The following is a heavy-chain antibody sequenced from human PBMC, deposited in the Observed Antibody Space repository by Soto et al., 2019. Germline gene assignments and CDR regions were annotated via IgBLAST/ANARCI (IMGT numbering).Heavy chain of an antibody. Sequence: QVQLQESGPGLVKPSGTLSLTCAVSGGSISSSNWWSWVRQPPGKGLEWIGEIYHSGSTNYNPSLKSRVTISVDKSKTQFSLKLSSVTAADTAVYSCARAPSITIFGVVQWYYCDYWGQGTLVTVSS. CDR1: GGSISSSNW. J-gene: IGHJ4*02. D-gene: IGHD3-3*01. CDR2: IYHSGST. V-gene: IGHV4-4*02. CDR3: ARAPSITIFGVVQWYYCDY.